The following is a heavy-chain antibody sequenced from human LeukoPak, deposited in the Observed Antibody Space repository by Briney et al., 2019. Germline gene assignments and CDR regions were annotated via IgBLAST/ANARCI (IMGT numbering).Heavy chain of an antibody. J-gene: IGHJ5*02. D-gene: IGHD3-16*01. CDR2: INPNGGGT. CDR1: GYTFTGYY. Sequence: ASVKVSCKASGYTFTGYYMHWVRQAPGQGLEWMGWINPNGGGTNYAQKFQGRVTMTRDTSISTAYMDLSRLRSDDTAVYYCARDDTSGKHQPKNWFDPWGQGTLVTVSS. CDR3: ARDDTSGKHQPKNWFDP. V-gene: IGHV1-2*02.